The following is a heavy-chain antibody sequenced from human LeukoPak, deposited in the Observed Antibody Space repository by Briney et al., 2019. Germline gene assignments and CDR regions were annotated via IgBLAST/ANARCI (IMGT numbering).Heavy chain of an antibody. D-gene: IGHD1-14*01. J-gene: IGHJ5*02. Sequence: GGSLRLSCVASGFSLFSYSINWVRQAPGKGLEWVSSISGNTSYIYYADSVKGRFTISRDNAKNSLYLQMNSLSAEDTAMYYCAREEMWGTTRSGALTWGQGTLVTVSS. V-gene: IGHV3-21*01. CDR3: AREEMWGTTRSGALT. CDR1: GFSLFSYS. CDR2: ISGNTSYI.